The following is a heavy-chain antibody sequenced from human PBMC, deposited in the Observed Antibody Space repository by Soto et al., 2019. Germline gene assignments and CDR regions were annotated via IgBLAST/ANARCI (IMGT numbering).Heavy chain of an antibody. CDR3: AVPVAGTGWLDP. Sequence: ASVKVSCKASGYTFTGYYMHWVRQAPGQGLEWMGWINPNSGGTNYAQKFQGRVTMTRDTSISTAYMELSRLRSDDTAVYYCAVPVAGTGWLDPCGQGPLVTVYS. J-gene: IGHJ5*02. D-gene: IGHD6-19*01. CDR2: INPNSGGT. V-gene: IGHV1-2*02. CDR1: GYTFTGYY.